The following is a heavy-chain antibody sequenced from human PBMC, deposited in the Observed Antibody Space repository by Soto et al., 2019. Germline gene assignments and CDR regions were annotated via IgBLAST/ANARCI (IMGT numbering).Heavy chain of an antibody. CDR1: GYSISSGYY. J-gene: IGHJ4*02. V-gene: IGHV4-38-2*01. CDR3: ARQQSGYSSSHIDY. Sequence: KPSETLSLTCAVSGYSISSGYYWGWIRQPPGKGLEWIGSIYHSGSTYYNPSLKSRVTISVDTSKNQFSLKLSSVTAADTAVYYCARQQSGYSSSHIDYWGQGTLVTVSS. CDR2: IYHSGST. D-gene: IGHD6-6*01.